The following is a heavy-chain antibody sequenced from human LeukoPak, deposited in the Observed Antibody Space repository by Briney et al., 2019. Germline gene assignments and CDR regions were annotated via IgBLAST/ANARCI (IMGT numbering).Heavy chain of an antibody. CDR1: GFTFSRYG. Sequence: GGSLRLSCAASGFTFSRYGIHWVRQAPGKGLEWVAVISYDGSTKYYADPVRGRFTISRDNSKNTLYLQMNSLRAEDTAVYYCAKDFGELLYGDSFDIWGQGTMVTVSS. CDR3: AKDFGELLYGDSFDI. J-gene: IGHJ3*02. D-gene: IGHD3-10*01. V-gene: IGHV3-30*18. CDR2: ISYDGSTK.